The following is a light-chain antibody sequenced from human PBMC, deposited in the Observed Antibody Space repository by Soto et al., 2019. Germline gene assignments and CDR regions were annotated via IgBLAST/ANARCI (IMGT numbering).Light chain of an antibody. Sequence: EIVLTQSPGTLSLSPGERATLSCRASQSVRNNYLAWYQQRPGQAPRLLIYAASSRATGIPDRFSGSGSRTDFTLTISILEPEDFAVYYCQQYGTSPRTFGQGTKVDI. J-gene: IGKJ1*01. CDR3: QQYGTSPRT. CDR2: AAS. CDR1: QSVRNNY. V-gene: IGKV3-20*01.